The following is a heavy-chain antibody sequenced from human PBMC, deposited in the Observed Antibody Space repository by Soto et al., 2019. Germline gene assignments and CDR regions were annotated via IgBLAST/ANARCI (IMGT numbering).Heavy chain of an antibody. J-gene: IGHJ3*01. D-gene: IGHD4-17*01. CDR2: VYSADGT. V-gene: IGHV3-53*01. CDR1: GFIVNGKKY. CDR3: ATGRLREHAFEV. Sequence: DVQVEESGGGLIQPGGSLRLSCAASGFIVNGKKYLTWVRQAPGKGLEWLSAVYSADGTFYADSVKGRFTVSLDNVKNTVYLQMNSLRSEDTGVYYCATGRLREHAFEVWGPGTRVTVSA.